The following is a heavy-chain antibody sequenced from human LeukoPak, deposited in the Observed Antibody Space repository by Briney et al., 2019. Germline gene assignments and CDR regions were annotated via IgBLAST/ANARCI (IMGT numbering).Heavy chain of an antibody. V-gene: IGHV3-23*01. CDR3: AKGRSYDILTGYSTDRDLGY. CDR1: GFTFSSYA. CDR2: ISGSGGGT. Sequence: PGGSLRLSCAASGFTFSSYAMSWVRQAPGKGLECGSAISGSGGGTYYADSVKGRFTISRDNSKNTLYLQMNSLRAEDTAVYYCAKGRSYDILTGYSTDRDLGYWGQGTLVTVSS. D-gene: IGHD3-9*01. J-gene: IGHJ4*02.